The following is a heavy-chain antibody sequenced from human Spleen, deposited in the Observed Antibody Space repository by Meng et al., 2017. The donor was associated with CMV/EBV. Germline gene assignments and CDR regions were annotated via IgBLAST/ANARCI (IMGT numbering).Heavy chain of an antibody. J-gene: IGHJ2*01. D-gene: IGHD3-16*02. CDR3: AREVSAPGVFGRRNFDL. CDR1: GYTFTNYG. Sequence: ASVKVSCKASGYTFTNYGISWVRQAPGQGLEWMGWVSAYNGNTNYAQTLQGRVTMTTDTSTSTAYMELRSLRSDDTAVYYCAREVSAPGVFGRRNFDLWGRGTLVTVSS. CDR2: VSAYNGNT. V-gene: IGHV1-18*01.